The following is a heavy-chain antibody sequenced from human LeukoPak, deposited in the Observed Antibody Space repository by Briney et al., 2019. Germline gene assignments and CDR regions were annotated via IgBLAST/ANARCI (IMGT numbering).Heavy chain of an antibody. CDR3: ARQSGSYYYYGMDV. J-gene: IGHJ6*02. V-gene: IGHV1-69*13. Sequence: SVKVSCRASGGTFSSYAISWVRQAPGQGLEWMGGIIPIFGTANYAQKFQGRVTLTADESTSTAYMELSSLRSEDTAVYYCARQSGSYYYYGMDVWGQGTTVTVSS. CDR2: IIPIFGTA. CDR1: GGTFSSYA. D-gene: IGHD3-10*01.